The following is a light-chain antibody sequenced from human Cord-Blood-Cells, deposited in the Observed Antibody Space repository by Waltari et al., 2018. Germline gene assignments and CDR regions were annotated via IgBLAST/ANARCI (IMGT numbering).Light chain of an antibody. Sequence: DIQMTQSPSSLSASVGDRVTITCRASQSISSYLNWYQQKPGKAPKLLIYAASSLQSGGPSMCSGSGSETDFTLTISSLQPEDFATYYCQQSYSTPMYTFGQGTKLEIK. V-gene: IGKV1-39*01. CDR1: QSISSY. J-gene: IGKJ2*01. CDR2: AAS. CDR3: QQSYSTPMYT.